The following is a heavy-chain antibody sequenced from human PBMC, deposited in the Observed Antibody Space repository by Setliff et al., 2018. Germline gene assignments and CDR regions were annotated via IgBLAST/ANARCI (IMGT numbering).Heavy chain of an antibody. V-gene: IGHV4-59*08. J-gene: IGHJ1*01. CDR1: AGSISAYY. CDR3: ARHVGPADRADYFQH. Sequence: SSETLSLTCTVSAGSISAYYWSWIRQPPGKGLEWIGYIYYSGSADYNPSLKSRVTISVDTSKNQFSLKLNSVTAADTAVYYCARHVGPADRADYFQHWGQGTLVTVSS. CDR2: IYYSGSA.